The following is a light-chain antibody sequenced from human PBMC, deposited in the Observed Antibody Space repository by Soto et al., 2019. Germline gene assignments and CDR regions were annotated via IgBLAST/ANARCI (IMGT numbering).Light chain of an antibody. CDR3: SSYASSSTLV. CDR2: DVS. J-gene: IGLJ2*01. CDR1: SSDVGTYRY. Sequence: QSMRTHPASLTGSPGQSIIISCTGTSSDVGTYRYVSWYQHHPGKAPKLMIYDVSYRPSGVSDRFSGSKSGNSASLAISGLQPEDEADYYCSSYASSSTLVFGGGTKVTVL. V-gene: IGLV2-14*03.